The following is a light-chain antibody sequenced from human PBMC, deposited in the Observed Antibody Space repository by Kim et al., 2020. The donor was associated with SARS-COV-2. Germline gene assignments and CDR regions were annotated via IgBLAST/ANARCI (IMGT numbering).Light chain of an antibody. Sequence: SMSTGARATLSCRASQTVNSDLAWYEHKPGQAPRLLLYDLSNRATGIPARFSGSGTGTDFTLTISSLGPEDSAVYYCQQRDNWPYTFGQGTKLEI. CDR3: QQRDNWPYT. CDR1: QTVNSD. J-gene: IGKJ2*01. V-gene: IGKV3-11*01. CDR2: DLS.